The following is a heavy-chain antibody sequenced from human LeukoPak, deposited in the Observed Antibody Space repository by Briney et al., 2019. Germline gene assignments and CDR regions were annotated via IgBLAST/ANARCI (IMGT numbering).Heavy chain of an antibody. CDR2: IYHSGST. V-gene: IGHV4-4*02. J-gene: IGHJ3*02. D-gene: IGHD4-17*01. Sequence: SGTLSLTCAVSGGSISSSNWWNWVRQPPGKGLERIGEIYHSGSTNYNPSLKTRVTISVDRSKNLFFLKLSSVTAADTAVYYCATTTVTTDAFDIWGQGTMVTVS. CDR1: GGSISSSNW. CDR3: ATTTVTTDAFDI.